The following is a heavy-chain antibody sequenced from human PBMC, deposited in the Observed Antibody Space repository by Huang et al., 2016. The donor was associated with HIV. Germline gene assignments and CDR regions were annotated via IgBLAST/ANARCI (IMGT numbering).Heavy chain of an antibody. V-gene: IGHV1-8*01. CDR3: SRTVDYVDIHGPIYYFDF. Sequence: QVQLVQSGAEVKKPGASVKVSCKVAGYSFTTYDVTWVRQASGKGLEVMGWLSPNTGKTGFTQQFQGRIALTSNTSTNTAYMELSGLTYEDTAVYYCSRTVDYVDIHGPIYYFDFWGQGTLVIVSS. CDR2: LSPNTGKT. D-gene: IGHD3-16*01. CDR1: GYSFTTYD. J-gene: IGHJ4*02.